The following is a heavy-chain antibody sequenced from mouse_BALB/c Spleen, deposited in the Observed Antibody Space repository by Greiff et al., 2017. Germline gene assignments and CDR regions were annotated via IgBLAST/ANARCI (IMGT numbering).Heavy chain of an antibody. CDR2: IWSGGST. Sequence: VQLQQSGPGLVQPSQSLSITCTVSGFSLTSYGVHWVRQSPGKGLEWLGVIWSGGSTDYNAAFISRLSISKDNSKSQVFFKMNSLQANDTAIYYCARNHYSYDAWFAYWGQGTLVTVSA. D-gene: IGHD2-12*01. V-gene: IGHV2-2*02. CDR3: ARNHYSYDAWFAY. CDR1: GFSLTSYG. J-gene: IGHJ3*01.